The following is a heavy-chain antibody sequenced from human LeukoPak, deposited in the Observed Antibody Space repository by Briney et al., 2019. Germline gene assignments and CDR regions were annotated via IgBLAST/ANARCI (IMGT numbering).Heavy chain of an antibody. CDR1: GGSFSGYY. CDR3: ARRDSSGWYFDL. J-gene: IGHJ2*01. D-gene: IGHD3/OR15-3a*01. V-gene: IGHV4-34*01. Sequence: SETLSLTCAVYGGSFSGYYWSWIRQPPGKGLEWIGEITHRGSTNYNPSLKSRVTISVDTSKNQFSLKLNSVTAADTAVYFCARRDSSGWYFDLWGRGTLVTVSS. CDR2: ITHRGST.